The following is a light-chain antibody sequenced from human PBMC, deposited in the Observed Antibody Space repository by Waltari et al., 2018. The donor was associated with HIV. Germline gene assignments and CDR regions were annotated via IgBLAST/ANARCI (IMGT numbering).Light chain of an antibody. CDR3: QSADSSGTYVV. CDR2: NDS. CDR1: ALPEQY. Sequence: SYELTQPPSVSVSPGQRARITCSGDALPEQYAYGYQQKPGQAPVLVIYNDSERPSGIPERFSGSSSGTTVTLTISGVQAEDEADYYCQSADSSGTYVVFGGGTKLTVL. V-gene: IGLV3-25*03. J-gene: IGLJ2*01.